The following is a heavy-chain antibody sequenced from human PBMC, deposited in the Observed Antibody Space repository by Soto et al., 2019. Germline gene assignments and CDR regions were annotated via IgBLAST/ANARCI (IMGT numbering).Heavy chain of an antibody. CDR2: INHSGST. Sequence: QVQLQQWGAGLLKPSETLSLTCAVYGGSFSGYYWSWIRQPPGKGLEWIGEINHSGSTNYNPSLKSRVTISVDTSKNQFSLKLSSVTAADTAVYYCARGLSSPFRIRGGRSYFDYWGQGTLVTFSS. V-gene: IGHV4-34*01. CDR1: GGSFSGYY. D-gene: IGHD2-15*01. CDR3: ARGLSSPFRIRGGRSYFDY. J-gene: IGHJ4*02.